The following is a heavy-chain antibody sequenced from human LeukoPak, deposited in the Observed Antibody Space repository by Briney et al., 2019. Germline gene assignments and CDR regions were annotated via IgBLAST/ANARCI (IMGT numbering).Heavy chain of an antibody. J-gene: IGHJ4*02. D-gene: IGHD4-11*01. V-gene: IGHV3-15*01. CDR1: GFIFSDAW. CDR2: IKSKRGGETI. Sequence: GGSLILSCAGSGFIFSDAWMTWVRLAPGKGLEWVGLIKSKRGGETIDYAAPVKGRFTISRDDSENTVYLQMNSLKIEDTAVYYCVKVCTVQDPTFAFRGPGTQVTVSS. CDR3: VKVCTVQDPTFAF.